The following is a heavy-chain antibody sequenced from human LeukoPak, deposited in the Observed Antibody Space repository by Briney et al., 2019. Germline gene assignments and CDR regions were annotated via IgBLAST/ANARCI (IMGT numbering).Heavy chain of an antibody. CDR3: ARAGGNSDHDY. D-gene: IGHD4-23*01. CDR2: IGGGGYTI. CDR1: GFTFSCLY. J-gene: IGHJ4*02. Sequence: GGSLRLSCAASGFTFSCLYMSWIRQAPGKGLEWVSYIGGGGYTIYYADSVKGRFTISRDNAKNSLYLQMNSLRAEDTAVYYSARAGGNSDHDYWGQGTLVTVSS. V-gene: IGHV3-11*01.